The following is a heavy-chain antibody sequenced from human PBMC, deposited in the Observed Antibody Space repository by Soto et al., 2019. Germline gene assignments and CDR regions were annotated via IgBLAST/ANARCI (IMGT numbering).Heavy chain of an antibody. V-gene: IGHV3-23*01. CDR1: GFTFSSYA. J-gene: IGHJ4*02. D-gene: IGHD3-9*01. CDR2: ISGSGGST. CDR3: AKDAAPTNYDILTGYYPPLDY. Sequence: GGSLRLSCAASGFTFSSYAMSWVRQAPGKGLEWVSAISGSGGSTYYADSVKGRFTISRDNSKNTLYLQMNSLRAEDTAVYYCAKDAAPTNYDILTGYYPPLDYWGQGTLVTVSS.